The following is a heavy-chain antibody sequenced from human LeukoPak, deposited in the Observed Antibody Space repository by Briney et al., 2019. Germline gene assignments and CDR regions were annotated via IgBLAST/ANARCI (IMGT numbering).Heavy chain of an antibody. V-gene: IGHV4-59*08. CDR2: IYYSGST. D-gene: IGHD3-10*01. CDR1: GGSISSSY. J-gene: IGHJ5*02. CDR3: ARQVAYYYGSGSLPEAWFDP. Sequence: SETLSLTCTVSGGSISSSYWSWIRQPPGKGLEWIGYIYYSGSTNYNPSLKSRVTISVDTSKNQFSLKLSSVTAADTAVYYCARQVAYYYGSGSLPEAWFDPWGQGTLVTVSS.